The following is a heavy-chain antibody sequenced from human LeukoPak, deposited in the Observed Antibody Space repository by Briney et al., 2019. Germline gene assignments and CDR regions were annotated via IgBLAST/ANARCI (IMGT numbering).Heavy chain of an antibody. D-gene: IGHD1-1*01. J-gene: IGHJ6*03. Sequence: PETLSLTCTVSGGSISSSGYYWGWIRQPPGKGLEWIANIYYSGKTYYNPSLKSRVTISVDTSKNQFSLKLTSVTAADTAVYFCAREVSDNRVHCMDVWGKGTTVTVSS. V-gene: IGHV4-39*02. CDR3: AREVSDNRVHCMDV. CDR2: IYYSGKT. CDR1: GGSISSSGYY.